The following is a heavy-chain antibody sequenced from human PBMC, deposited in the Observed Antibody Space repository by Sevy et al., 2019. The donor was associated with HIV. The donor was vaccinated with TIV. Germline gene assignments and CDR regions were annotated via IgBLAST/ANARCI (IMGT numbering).Heavy chain of an antibody. J-gene: IGHJ3*02. CDR1: GYTFTSYD. CDR2: MNPNSGNT. Sequence: ASVKVSCKASGYTFTSYDINWVRQATGQGLEWMGWMNPNSGNTGYAQKFQGRVTMTRNTSISTAYMELSSLRSEDMAVYYCRLSYYDSSGYSSAFDIWGQGTMVTVSS. V-gene: IGHV1-8*01. D-gene: IGHD3-22*01. CDR3: RLSYYDSSGYSSAFDI.